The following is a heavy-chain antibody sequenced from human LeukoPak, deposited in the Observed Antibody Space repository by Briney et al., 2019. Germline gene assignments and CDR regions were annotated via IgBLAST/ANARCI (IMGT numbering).Heavy chain of an antibody. CDR3: ARLDPLSGSYADY. CDR2: IYHSGST. J-gene: IGHJ4*02. CDR1: GGSISGSNW. V-gene: IGHV4-4*02. Sequence: SGTLSLTCAVSGGSISGSNWWSWVRQPPGKGLEWIGEIYHSGSTNYNPSLKSRVTISVDKSKNQFSLKLSSVTAADTAVYYCARLDPLSGSYADYWGQGTLVTVSS. D-gene: IGHD3-10*01.